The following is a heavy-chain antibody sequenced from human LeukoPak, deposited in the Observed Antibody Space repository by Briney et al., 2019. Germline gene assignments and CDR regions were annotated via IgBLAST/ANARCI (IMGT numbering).Heavy chain of an antibody. J-gene: IGHJ4*02. CDR3: ARDRSQRAYSYGPDGE. D-gene: IGHD5-18*01. Sequence: GRSLRLSCAASGFTFSSYAMHWVRQAPGKGLEWVAVISYDGSNKFYADSVKGRFTISRDNSKNTLFLQMNSLRAVDTAVYYCARDRSQRAYSYGPDGEWGQGTLVTVSS. CDR1: GFTFSSYA. CDR2: ISYDGSNK. V-gene: IGHV3-30*01.